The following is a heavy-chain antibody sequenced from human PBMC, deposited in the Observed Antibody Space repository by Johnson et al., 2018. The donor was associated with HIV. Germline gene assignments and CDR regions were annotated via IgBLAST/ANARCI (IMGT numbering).Heavy chain of an antibody. J-gene: IGHJ3*02. V-gene: IGHV3-20*04. CDR1: RFTFDDYV. CDR3: ARSHGSSGRGAFDI. CDR2: ISWNSGST. Sequence: EVQLVESGGGVVRPGGSLRLSCAASRFTFDDYVMSWVRQAPGKGLEWVSGISWNSGSTGYADSVKGRFTISRDNAKNSLYLQMNSLRAEDTALYYCARSHGSSGRGAFDIWGQGTMVTVSS. D-gene: IGHD6-19*01.